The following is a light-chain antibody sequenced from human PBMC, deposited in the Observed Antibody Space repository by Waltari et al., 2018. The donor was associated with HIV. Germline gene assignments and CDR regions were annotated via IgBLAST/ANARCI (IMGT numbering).Light chain of an antibody. J-gene: IGKJ4*01. CDR2: GAY. V-gene: IGKV1-39*01. CDR3: QQSSSTPLT. Sequence: DIQMTQSPSSLSASVGDRVTITCRASQSISDYLNWYQQKPGKAPKLLIFGAYSLQSGVPSRFSGSGSGTDFTLTISSLQPEDFATYYCQQSSSTPLTFGGGTTVEIK. CDR1: QSISDY.